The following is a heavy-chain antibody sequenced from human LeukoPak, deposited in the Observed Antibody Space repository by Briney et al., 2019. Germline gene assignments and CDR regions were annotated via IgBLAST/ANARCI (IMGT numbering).Heavy chain of an antibody. J-gene: IGHJ3*02. Sequence: SVKVSCKASGGTFSSYAVSWVRQAPGQGLEWMGRIIPIFGTANYAQKFQGRVTITTDESTSTAYMELSSLRSEDTAVYYCAGDPAELLSSAFDIWGQGTMVTVSS. V-gene: IGHV1-69*05. CDR1: GGTFSSYA. D-gene: IGHD2-2*01. CDR2: IIPIFGTA. CDR3: AGDPAELLSSAFDI.